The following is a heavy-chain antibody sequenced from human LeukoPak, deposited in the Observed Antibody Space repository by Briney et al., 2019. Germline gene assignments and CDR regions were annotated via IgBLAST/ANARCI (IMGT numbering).Heavy chain of an antibody. Sequence: PSETLSLTCAVSGGSISSYYWSWIRQPPGKGLEWIGYIFYSGNTNYNPSLKSRVTISVDTSKNQFSLKLSSVTAADTAVYYCARDRGPGGSATFDYWGQGTLVTVSS. V-gene: IGHV4-59*01. D-gene: IGHD3-10*01. CDR2: IFYSGNT. CDR1: GGSISSYY. J-gene: IGHJ4*02. CDR3: ARDRGPGGSATFDY.